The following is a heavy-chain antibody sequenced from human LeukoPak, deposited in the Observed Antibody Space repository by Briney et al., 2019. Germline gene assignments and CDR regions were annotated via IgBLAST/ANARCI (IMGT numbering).Heavy chain of an antibody. Sequence: GGSLRLSCAASGFTFSDYYMSWIRQAPGKGLEWVSYISSSGSTIYYADSVKGRFTISRDNAKNSLYLQMNSLRAEDTALYYCASDTNGPEDFHYWGQGTLVTVSS. D-gene: IGHD2-8*01. J-gene: IGHJ4*02. CDR3: ASDTNGPEDFHY. V-gene: IGHV3-11*04. CDR1: GFTFSDYY. CDR2: ISSSGSTI.